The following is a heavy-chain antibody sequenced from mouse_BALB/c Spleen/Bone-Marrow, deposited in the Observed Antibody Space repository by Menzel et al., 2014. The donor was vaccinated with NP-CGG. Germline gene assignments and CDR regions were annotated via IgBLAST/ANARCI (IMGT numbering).Heavy chain of an antibody. CDR2: INPSNDTP. CDR1: GYTFTNYF. V-gene: IGHV1S81*02. CDR3: TRSGYYGYGWYFDV. D-gene: IGHD1-2*01. J-gene: IGHJ1*01. Sequence: QVHVKQSGAELVKPGASVKLSCRVSGYTFTNYFVYWVKQRPGQGLEWIGEINPSNDTPNFNEKFKSKATLTVDKSSSTAYMQLSSLTSEDSAVYYCTRSGYYGYGWYFDVWGAGTTVTVSS.